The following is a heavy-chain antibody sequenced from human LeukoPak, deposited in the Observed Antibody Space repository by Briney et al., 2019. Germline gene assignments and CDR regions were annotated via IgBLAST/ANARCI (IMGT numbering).Heavy chain of an antibody. Sequence: PGGSLRLSCAASGFTFSSYSMNWVRQAPGKGLEWVSSISSSSSYIYYADSVKGRFTISRDNAKNSLNLQMNSLRAEDTAVYYCARDHPVSKAFDIWGQGTMVTVSS. CDR2: ISSSSSYI. V-gene: IGHV3-21*01. CDR1: GFTFSSYS. CDR3: ARDHPVSKAFDI. J-gene: IGHJ3*02.